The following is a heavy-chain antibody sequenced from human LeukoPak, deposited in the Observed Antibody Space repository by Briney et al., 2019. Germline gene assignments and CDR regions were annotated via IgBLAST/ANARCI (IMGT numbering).Heavy chain of an antibody. Sequence: WGSLRLSCAASGFTFSDYYMSWIRQAPGKGLEYVSAISSNGGSTYYANSVKGRFTISRDNSKNTLYLQMGSLRAEDMAVYYCARELHRGGALNAFDIWGQGTMVTVSS. CDR3: ARELHRGGALNAFDI. J-gene: IGHJ3*02. V-gene: IGHV3-64*01. D-gene: IGHD2-15*01. CDR2: ISSNGGST. CDR1: GFTFSDYY.